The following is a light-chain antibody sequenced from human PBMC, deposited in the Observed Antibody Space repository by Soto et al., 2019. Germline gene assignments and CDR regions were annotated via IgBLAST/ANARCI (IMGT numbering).Light chain of an antibody. Sequence: EILMTQSPVTLSVSPGERATLSCRASQSVSSNLAWYQQKPGQAPRLLIYGASTRATGIPARFSGSGSGTEFTLTVSSLQSEDFGVYYCQHYNNWPPYTFGQGTNLEIK. J-gene: IGKJ2*01. CDR3: QHYNNWPPYT. V-gene: IGKV3-15*01. CDR2: GAS. CDR1: QSVSSN.